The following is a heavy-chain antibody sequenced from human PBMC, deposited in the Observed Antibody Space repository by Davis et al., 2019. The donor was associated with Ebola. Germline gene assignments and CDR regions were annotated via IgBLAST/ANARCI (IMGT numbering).Heavy chain of an antibody. CDR1: GGSFSGYY. CDR2: IYTSGST. Sequence: PSETLSLTCAVYGGSFSGYYWSWIRQPAGKGLEWIGRIYTSGSTNYSPSLKSRVTMSVDTSKNQFSLKLSSVTAADTAVYYCARVFCTGGVCHFDYWGQGTLVTVSS. V-gene: IGHV4-59*10. D-gene: IGHD2-8*02. CDR3: ARVFCTGGVCHFDY. J-gene: IGHJ4*02.